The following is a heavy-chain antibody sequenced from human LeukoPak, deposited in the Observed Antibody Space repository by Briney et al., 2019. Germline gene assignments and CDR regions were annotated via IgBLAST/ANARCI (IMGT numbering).Heavy chain of an antibody. CDR3: ATTFYDSSGYHLSYFDY. V-gene: IGHV1-69*05. J-gene: IGHJ4*02. CDR2: IIPIFGTA. Sequence: SVKVSCKASGGTFSSYAISWVRQAPGQGLEWMGGIIPIFGTANYAQRFQGRVTITTDESTTTAYMELSSLRSEDTAVYYCATTFYDSSGYHLSYFDYWGQGTLVTVSS. CDR1: GGTFSSYA. D-gene: IGHD3-22*01.